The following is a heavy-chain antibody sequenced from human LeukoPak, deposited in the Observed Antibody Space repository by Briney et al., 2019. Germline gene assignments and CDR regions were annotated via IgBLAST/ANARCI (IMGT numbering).Heavy chain of an antibody. CDR2: ISAYNGNT. CDR1: GYTFTGYY. V-gene: IGHV1-18*04. J-gene: IGHJ4*02. CDR3: ARGATYYGDYRYYFDY. D-gene: IGHD4-17*01. Sequence: ASVNVSCKASGYTFTGYYMHWVRQAPGQGLEWMGWISAYNGNTNYAQKLQGRVTMTTDTSTSTAYMELRSLRSDDTAVYYCARGATYYGDYRYYFDYWGQGTLVTVSS.